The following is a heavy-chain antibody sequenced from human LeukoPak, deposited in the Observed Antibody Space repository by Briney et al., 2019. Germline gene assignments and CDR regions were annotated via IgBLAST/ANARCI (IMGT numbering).Heavy chain of an antibody. D-gene: IGHD2-15*01. CDR2: ISGSGGST. CDR3: AKDEGGYYYSYMDV. V-gene: IGHV3-23*01. CDR1: GVTFSNAW. J-gene: IGHJ6*03. Sequence: GGSLRLSCAASGVTFSNAWMSWVRQAPGKGLEWVSAISGSGGSTYYADSVKGGFTISSDNSKNTLYLQMNSLRAEDTAVYYCAKDEGGYYYSYMDVWGKGTTVTVSS.